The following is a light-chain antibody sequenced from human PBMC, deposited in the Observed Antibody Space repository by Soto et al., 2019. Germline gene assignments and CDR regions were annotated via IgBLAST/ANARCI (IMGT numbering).Light chain of an antibody. Sequence: DIQMTQSPTTLSGSVGDRVTITCRASQTISSWLAWFQQKPGKAPKLLIYKASTVESGVPSRFSGSGSGTEFTLTISSLQTDDFASYYCLHYSTYPLTFGGGTKVDIK. CDR1: QTISSW. V-gene: IGKV1-5*03. CDR3: LHYSTYPLT. J-gene: IGKJ4*01. CDR2: KAS.